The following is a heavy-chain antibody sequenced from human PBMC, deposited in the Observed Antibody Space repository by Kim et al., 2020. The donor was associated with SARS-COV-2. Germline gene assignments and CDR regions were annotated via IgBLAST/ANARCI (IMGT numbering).Heavy chain of an antibody. CDR2: ISDDGSFT. J-gene: IGHJ4*02. D-gene: IGHD3-9*01. V-gene: IGHV3-74*01. CDR3: AHCGFDWLLSL. CDR1: GFIFSHYW. Sequence: GGSLRLSCEGSGFIFSHYWMHWVRQAPGKGPVWVSRISDDGSFTGYADSVKGRFTISRDNAKNTLYLQMNSLRAEDTAVYYCAHCGFDWLLSLWVQGTLGTVSS.